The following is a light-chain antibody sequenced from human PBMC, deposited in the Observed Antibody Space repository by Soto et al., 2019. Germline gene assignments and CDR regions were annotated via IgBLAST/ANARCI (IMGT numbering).Light chain of an antibody. J-gene: IGKJ1*01. Sequence: DIQMTQSPSTLSASVGDRVTITCRASQSINAWLAWYQQKPGKAPKLLIYDVSTLDSGVPSRFSGSGSGADYTLTISSLQPEDFATYSCQQSHSTPRTFGQGTKVDIK. V-gene: IGKV1-5*01. CDR2: DVS. CDR1: QSINAW. CDR3: QQSHSTPRT.